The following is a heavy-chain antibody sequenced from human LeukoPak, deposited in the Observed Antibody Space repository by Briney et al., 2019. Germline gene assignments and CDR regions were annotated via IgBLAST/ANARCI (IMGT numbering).Heavy chain of an antibody. D-gene: IGHD4-17*01. J-gene: IGHJ4*02. V-gene: IGHV3-23*01. CDR3: ARGFYGDYV. CDR2: ISTSGSST. CDR1: GFTFSSYA. Sequence: GGSLRLSCAASGFTFSSYAMSWVRQAPGKGLEWVSAISTSGSSTYYADSVKGRLTISRDNSKNTLYLQMNSLRADDTAVYYCARGFYGDYVWGQGTLVTVSS.